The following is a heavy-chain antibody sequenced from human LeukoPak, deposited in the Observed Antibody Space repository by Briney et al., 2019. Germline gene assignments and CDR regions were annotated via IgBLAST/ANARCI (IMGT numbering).Heavy chain of an antibody. CDR3: ARLIVGATDFDY. D-gene: IGHD1-26*01. V-gene: IGHV4-34*01. CDR2: IDHSGST. CDR1: GGSFSGYY. J-gene: IGHJ4*02. Sequence: PSETLSLTCAVYGGSFSGYYWSWIRQPPGKGLEWIGEIDHSGSTSYNPPLKSRVTISVDTSKNQFSLKLSSVTAADTAVYYCARLIVGATDFDYWGQGTLVTVSS.